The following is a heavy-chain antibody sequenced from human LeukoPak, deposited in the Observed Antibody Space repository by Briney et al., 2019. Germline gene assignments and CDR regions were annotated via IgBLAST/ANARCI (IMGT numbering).Heavy chain of an antibody. Sequence: GGSLRLSCAASGFTVCSNYMSWVRQAPGKGMEWVSVIYSGGSTYYADSVKGRFTISRDNSKNTLYLQMNSLRAEDTAVYYCARAPENYYYYYMDVWGKGTTVTVSS. D-gene: IGHD1-14*01. V-gene: IGHV3-53*01. J-gene: IGHJ6*03. CDR2: IYSGGST. CDR3: ARAPENYYYYYMDV. CDR1: GFTVCSNY.